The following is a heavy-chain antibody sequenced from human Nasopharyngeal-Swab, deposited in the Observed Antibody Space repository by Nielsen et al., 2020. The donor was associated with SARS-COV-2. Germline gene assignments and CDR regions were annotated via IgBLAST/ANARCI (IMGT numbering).Heavy chain of an antibody. V-gene: IGHV3-48*01. CDR2: ISSSSSTI. J-gene: IGHJ6*03. CDR3: ARDLRMDV. CDR1: GFTFSSYS. Sequence: GESLKISCAASGFTFSSYSMNWVRQAPGKGLEWVSYISSSSSTIYYADSVKGRFTISRDNAKNSLYLQMNSLRAEDTAVYYCARDLRMDVWGKGTTVTVSS.